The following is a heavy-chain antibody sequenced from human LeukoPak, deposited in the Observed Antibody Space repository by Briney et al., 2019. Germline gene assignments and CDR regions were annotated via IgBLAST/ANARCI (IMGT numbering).Heavy chain of an antibody. CDR3: ARDEGLPAEYFQH. Sequence: GGSLRLSCVASGFTFSLYNMNWVRQAPGKGLEWVSYISGSDNYIFYADSVKGRFTISRDNAKNSLFLQMDSLRAEDTAVYYCARDEGLPAEYFQHWGQGTLVTVSS. V-gene: IGHV3-21*01. CDR1: GFTFSLYN. CDR2: ISGSDNYI. D-gene: IGHD4-11*01. J-gene: IGHJ1*01.